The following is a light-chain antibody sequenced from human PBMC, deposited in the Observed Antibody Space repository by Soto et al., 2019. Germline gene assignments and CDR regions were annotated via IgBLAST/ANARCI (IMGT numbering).Light chain of an antibody. CDR3: SSYTTSNTRQIV. J-gene: IGLJ1*01. CDR1: SSDVGGYNY. CDR2: DVS. Sequence: QSALTQPASVSGSPGQSITISCTGTSSDVGGYNYVSWYQHHPGKAPKLIIYDVSNRPSGVSIRFSGSKSDNTASLTISGLQPEAEADYNCSSYTTSNTRQIVFGTGTKVTVL. V-gene: IGLV2-14*03.